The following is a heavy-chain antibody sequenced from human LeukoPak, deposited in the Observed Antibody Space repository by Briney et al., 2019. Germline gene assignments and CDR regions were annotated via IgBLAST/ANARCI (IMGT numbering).Heavy chain of an antibody. J-gene: IGHJ4*02. CDR1: GFTFSSYD. D-gene: IGHD1-26*01. V-gene: IGHV3-30*18. CDR3: AKEGAV. Sequence: PGGSLRLSCAASGFTFSSYDMHWVRQAPGKGLEWVAVISYDGSNKYYADSVKGRFTISRDNSKNTLYLQMNSLRAEDTAVYYCAKEGAVWGQGTLVTVSS. CDR2: ISYDGSNK.